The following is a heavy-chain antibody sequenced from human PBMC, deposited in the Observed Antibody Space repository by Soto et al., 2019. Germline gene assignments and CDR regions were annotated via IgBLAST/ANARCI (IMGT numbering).Heavy chain of an antibody. CDR2: IYYSGST. CDR1: GGSISSGGYY. CDR3: ARADCSGGSCYHFDY. J-gene: IGHJ4*02. D-gene: IGHD2-15*01. Sequence: QVQLQESGPGLVKPSQTLSLTCTVSGGSISSGGYYGSWIRQHPGKGLEWIGYIYYSGSTYYNPSLQSRVTIAVDTSKNQFSLKLSSVTAADTAVYYWARADCSGGSCYHFDYWGQGTLVTVSS. V-gene: IGHV4-31*03.